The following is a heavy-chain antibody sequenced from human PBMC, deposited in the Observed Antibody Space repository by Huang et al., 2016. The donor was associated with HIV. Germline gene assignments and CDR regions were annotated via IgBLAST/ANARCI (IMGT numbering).Heavy chain of an antibody. J-gene: IGHJ3*01. D-gene: IGHD6-13*01. CDR3: VKERGSSRARSSFDF. Sequence: QVRLVESGGGVVQPGASLTLSCSASGFPFSAYGMDWVSQAPGKGLEWVSFIRYVGNKNYLIGSVKGRFTISRDKSHDTLYLRMNSLRPEDTAVYYCVKERGSSRARSSFDFWGQGTSVIVSS. CDR1: GFPFSAYG. CDR2: IRYVGNKN. V-gene: IGHV3-30*02.